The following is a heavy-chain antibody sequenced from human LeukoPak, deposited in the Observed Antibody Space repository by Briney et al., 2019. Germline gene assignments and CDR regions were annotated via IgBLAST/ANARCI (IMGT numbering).Heavy chain of an antibody. V-gene: IGHV4-59*01. Sequence: PSETLSLTCTVSGGSISSYYWSWIRQPPGKGLEWIGYIYYSGSTSYNPSLKSRVTISVDTSKNQFSLKLSSVTAADTAVYYCARVLHGGMDVWGQGTTVTVSS. CDR2: IYYSGST. J-gene: IGHJ6*02. CDR1: GGSISSYY. CDR3: ARVLHGGMDV.